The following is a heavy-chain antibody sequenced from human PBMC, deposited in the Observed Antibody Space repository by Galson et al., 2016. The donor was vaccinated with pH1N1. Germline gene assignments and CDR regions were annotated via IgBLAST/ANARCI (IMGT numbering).Heavy chain of an antibody. CDR3: ARQGGNAYEWQWYFDL. CDR1: GGSIRSSSYY. J-gene: IGHJ2*01. D-gene: IGHD3-22*01. V-gene: IGHV4-39*01. Sequence: SETLSLTCSVSGGSIRSSSYYWGWIRQPPGKGLEWIATIHYNGNTYHNPSLKSRVTMSVDTSKIQFSLQLSSVTAADTAVYYCARQGGNAYEWQWYFDLWGRGTLVSVFS. CDR2: IHYNGNT.